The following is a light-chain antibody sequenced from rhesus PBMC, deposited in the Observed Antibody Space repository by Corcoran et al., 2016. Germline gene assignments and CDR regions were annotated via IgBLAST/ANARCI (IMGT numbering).Light chain of an antibody. CDR2: AAS. Sequence: DIQMTQSPSSLSASLGDTVTITCRASQSISSWLAWYQQKPGKAPNLLIFAASPLQGGVPSRFSGSGSGTNFTLTISSLQSEDSAAYFCQQYSSRPYNFGQGTKVEIK. CDR3: QQYSSRPYN. CDR1: QSISSW. J-gene: IGKJ2*01. V-gene: IGKV1-22*01.